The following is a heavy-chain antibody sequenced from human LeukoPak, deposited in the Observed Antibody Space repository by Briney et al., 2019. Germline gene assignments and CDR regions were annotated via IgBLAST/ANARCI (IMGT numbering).Heavy chain of an antibody. CDR2: ISSGTSYI. CDR3: ARDFNAVVAAFYYYYYMDV. CDR1: GFTFNTYT. V-gene: IGHV3-21*01. D-gene: IGHD2-15*01. Sequence: AGGSLRLSCAASGFTFNTYTMNWVRQAPGKGLEWVSSISSGTSYIYYADSVKGRFTISRDNAKNSLYLQMNSLRAEDTAVYYCARDFNAVVAAFYYYYYMDVWGKGTTVTVSS. J-gene: IGHJ6*03.